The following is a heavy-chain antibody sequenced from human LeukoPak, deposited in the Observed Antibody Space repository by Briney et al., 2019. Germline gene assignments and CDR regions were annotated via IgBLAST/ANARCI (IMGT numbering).Heavy chain of an antibody. V-gene: IGHV4-30-4*01. D-gene: IGHD3-10*01. CDR3: ATYPVYGSGSYYNIH. CDR1: GGSISSGDYY. J-gene: IGHJ4*02. Sequence: SETLSLTCTVSGGSISSGDYYWSWIRQPPGKGLEWIGYIYYSGSTYYNPSPKSRVTISVDTSKNQFSLKLSSVAAADTAVYYCATYPVYGSGSYYNIHWGQGTLVTVSS. CDR2: IYYSGST.